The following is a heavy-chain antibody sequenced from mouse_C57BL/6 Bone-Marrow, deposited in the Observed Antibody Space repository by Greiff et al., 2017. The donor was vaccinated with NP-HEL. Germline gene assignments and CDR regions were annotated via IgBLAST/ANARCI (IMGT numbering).Heavy chain of an antibody. V-gene: IGHV3-6*01. J-gene: IGHJ4*01. CDR1: GYSITSGYY. CDR2: ISYDGSN. Sequence: EVKLQESGPGLVKPSQSLSLTCSVTGYSITSGYYWNWIRQFPGNKLEWMGYISYDGSNNYNPSLKNRISITRDTSKNQFFLKLNSVTTEDTATYYCARDTRAMDYWGQGTSVTVSS. CDR3: ARDTRAMDY.